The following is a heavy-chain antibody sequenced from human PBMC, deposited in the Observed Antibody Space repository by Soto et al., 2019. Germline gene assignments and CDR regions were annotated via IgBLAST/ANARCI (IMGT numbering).Heavy chain of an antibody. J-gene: IGHJ6*02. CDR3: TILTGYVYYYYYGMDV. CDR2: IKSKTDGGTT. Sequence: GGSLRLSCAASGFTFSNAWMNWVRQAPGKGLEWVGRIKSKTDGGTTDYAAPVKGRFTISRDDSKNTLYLQMNSLKTEDTAVYYCTILTGYVYYYYYGMDVWGQGTTVTVSS. D-gene: IGHD3-9*01. CDR1: GFTFSNAW. V-gene: IGHV3-15*07.